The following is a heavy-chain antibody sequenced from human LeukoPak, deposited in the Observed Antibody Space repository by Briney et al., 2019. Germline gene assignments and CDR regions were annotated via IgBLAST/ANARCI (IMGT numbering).Heavy chain of an antibody. J-gene: IGHJ4*02. CDR3: ATVRYYDFWSGYPGKYYFDY. V-gene: IGHV1-24*01. CDR2: FDPEDAET. D-gene: IGHD3-3*01. Sequence: ASVKVSCKVSGYTLTELSMHWVRQAPGKGLEWMGGFDPEDAETIYAQKFQGRVTMTEDTSTDTAYMELSSLRSEDTAVYYCATVRYYDFWSGYPGKYYFDYWGQGTLVSVSS. CDR1: GYTLTELS.